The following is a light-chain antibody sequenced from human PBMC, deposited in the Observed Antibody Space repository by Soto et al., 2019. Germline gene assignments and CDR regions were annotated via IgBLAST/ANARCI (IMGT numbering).Light chain of an antibody. V-gene: IGKV4-1*01. Sequence: DIVMTQSPDSLAVSLGERATINCKSSQSVLYSSNNKNYLAWYQQKPGQPPKLLFSWASTRESGVPDRFSASGSGTDFTLSIGSRQAEDVAVYYCQQYYSTPRTFGQGTKVDI. CDR1: QSVLYSSNNKNY. CDR3: QQYYSTPRT. J-gene: IGKJ1*01. CDR2: WAS.